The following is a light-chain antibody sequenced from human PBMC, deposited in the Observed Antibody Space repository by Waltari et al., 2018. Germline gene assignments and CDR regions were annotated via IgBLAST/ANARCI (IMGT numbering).Light chain of an antibody. J-gene: IGLJ2*01. CDR3: SSYATRYMVL. Sequence: QSALTQPASVSGSVGQSISISCTGSNNDIGAPNLVSWYQQYPGKPPKLVIYEVSNRPSGVSNRFSASKSGTTASLTISGLQAEDEAEYFCSSYATRYMVLFGGGTRVTVL. CDR1: NNDIGAPNL. CDR2: EVS. V-gene: IGLV2-14*01.